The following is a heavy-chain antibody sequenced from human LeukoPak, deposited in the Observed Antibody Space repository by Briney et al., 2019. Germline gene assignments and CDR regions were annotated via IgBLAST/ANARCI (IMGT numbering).Heavy chain of an antibody. CDR3: AKGGCSSITCYTNC. V-gene: IGHV3-9*03. D-gene: IGHD2-2*02. CDR2: ISWNSGNI. Sequence: GRSLRLSCAASGFTFADYGMHWVRQAPGKGLEWVSSISWNSGNIAYADSVKGRFTISRDNARNSLYLQMNSLRAEDMALYYCAKGGCSSITCYTNCWGQGTLVTASS. J-gene: IGHJ4*02. CDR1: GFTFADYG.